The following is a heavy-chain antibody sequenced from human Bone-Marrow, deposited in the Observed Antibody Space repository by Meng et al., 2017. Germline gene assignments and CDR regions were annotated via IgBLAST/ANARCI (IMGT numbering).Heavy chain of an antibody. CDR2: IYYSGRT. D-gene: IGHD3-16*01. V-gene: IGHV4-39*02. Sequence: RHRQVSGPGLVKPSETLSLTGTVSGASISSSTYFWGWIRQPPGKGLEWIASIYYSGRTYYNPSLKSRVTISVDTSKNQFSLRLSSVTAADTAVYYCARDLNAGGILVSWGQGTLVTVSS. J-gene: IGHJ5*02. CDR1: GASISSSTYF. CDR3: ARDLNAGGILVS.